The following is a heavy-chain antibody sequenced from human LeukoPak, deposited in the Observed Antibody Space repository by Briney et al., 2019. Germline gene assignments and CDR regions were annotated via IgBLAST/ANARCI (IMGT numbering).Heavy chain of an antibody. CDR3: TRHGRDGYNSAEFDY. CDR1: GFIFRDFS. J-gene: IGHJ4*02. CDR2: MNEYGSEI. V-gene: IGHV3-7*01. D-gene: IGHD5-24*01. Sequence: GGSLRLSCSVSGFIFRDFSMSWVRQAPGKGLEWVAKMNEYGSEIFYVDSVKGRFTISRDNGKNSLYLQMNRLRAEDTAVYYCTRHGRDGYNSAEFDYWGQGTLVTVSS.